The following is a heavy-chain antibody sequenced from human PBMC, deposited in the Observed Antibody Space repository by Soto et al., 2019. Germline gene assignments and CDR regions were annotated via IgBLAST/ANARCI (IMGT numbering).Heavy chain of an antibody. CDR1: GDGVSSNSAA. CDR2: TCYRSKWYN. CDR3: ARDIFNCNYPIAPSDAFDI. J-gene: IGHJ3*02. D-gene: IGHD1-7*01. V-gene: IGHV6-1*01. Sequence: SQTPSLTCAISGDGVSSNSAAWNWIRQSPSRGLEWLGRTCYRSKWYNDYAVSVKSRITINPDTSKNQFSLQLNSVTPEDTAVYYCARDIFNCNYPIAPSDAFDILGQGTMV.